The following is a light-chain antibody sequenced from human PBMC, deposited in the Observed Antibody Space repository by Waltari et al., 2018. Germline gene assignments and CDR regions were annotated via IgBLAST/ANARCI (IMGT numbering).Light chain of an antibody. CDR1: QSLLYASNDKNY. Sequence: DIVMTQSPDSLAVSLGERATLNCKSRQSLLYASNDKNYLAWYQQKPRQPPKLLISWASTRESGLPDRVSGSGSGTDFTLTITNLHAEDAAVYYCQQYYHYPPTLGQGTNLEIK. CDR2: WAS. V-gene: IGKV4-1*01. J-gene: IGKJ2*01. CDR3: QQYYHYPPT.